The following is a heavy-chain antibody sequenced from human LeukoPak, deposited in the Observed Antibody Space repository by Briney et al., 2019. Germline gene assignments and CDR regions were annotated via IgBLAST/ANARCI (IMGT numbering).Heavy chain of an antibody. CDR1: GFTFSSYG. CDR2: IYHSGST. D-gene: IGHD5-24*01. CDR3: ARDSAQSRDGYS. Sequence: GSLRLSCAASGFTFSSYGMHWVRQPPGKGLEWIGEIYHSGSTNYNPSLKSRVTISVDTSKNQFSLKLSSVTAADTAVYYCARDSAQSRDGYSWGQGTLVTVSS. V-gene: IGHV4-4*02. J-gene: IGHJ4*02.